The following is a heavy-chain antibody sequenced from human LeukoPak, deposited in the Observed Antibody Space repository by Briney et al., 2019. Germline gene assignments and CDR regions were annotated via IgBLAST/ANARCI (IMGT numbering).Heavy chain of an antibody. CDR1: GFTFSDHY. D-gene: IGHD3-9*01. CDR3: SRIFYYGSTGYYPDH. J-gene: IGHJ4*02. CDR2: SKNKTNAYST. V-gene: IGHV3-72*01. Sequence: GGSLRLSCAVSGFTFSDHYMDWVRQAPGKGLEWIGRSKNKTNAYSTVYAASVKGRFTFSRDDRKNSLYLQMDSLKDEDTAVYYCSRIFYYGSTGYYPDHWGQGTLVTVSS.